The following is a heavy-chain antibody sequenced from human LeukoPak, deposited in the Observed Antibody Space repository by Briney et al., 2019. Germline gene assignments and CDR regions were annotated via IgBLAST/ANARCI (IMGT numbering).Heavy chain of an antibody. Sequence: GGSLRLSCAASGFTFSSYAMSWVRQAPGKGLEWVSAISGSGGSTYYADSVKGRFTISRDNSKNTLYLHMNSLRAEDTAVYYCAKGRGYCSSTSCQTGFDYWGQGTLVTVSS. V-gene: IGHV3-23*01. CDR3: AKGRGYCSSTSCQTGFDY. D-gene: IGHD2-2*03. CDR1: GFTFSSYA. J-gene: IGHJ4*02. CDR2: ISGSGGST.